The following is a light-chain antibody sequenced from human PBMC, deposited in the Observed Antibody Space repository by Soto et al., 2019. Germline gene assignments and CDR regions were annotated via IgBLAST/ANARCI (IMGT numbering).Light chain of an antibody. J-gene: IGLJ1*01. V-gene: IGLV1-47*01. Sequence: QSVLTQPPSASGTPGQRVTISCSGSSSNIGSNYVYWYQQLPGTAPKLLIYRNNQRPSGVPDRFSGSKSGTSASLAISGLRSEDEADYYCAQWDESLSGPVLGPGTKVPV. CDR2: RNN. CDR3: AQWDESLSGPV. CDR1: SSNIGSNY.